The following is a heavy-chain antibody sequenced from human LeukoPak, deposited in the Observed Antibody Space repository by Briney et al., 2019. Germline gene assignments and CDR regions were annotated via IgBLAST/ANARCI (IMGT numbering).Heavy chain of an antibody. CDR3: SSEVRAYFDH. Sequence: ASVNLSCKTSGYTFTGYYLHWVRQAPGQGLEWMGWINPDTGATGHAQKFQGRVTMTRDRSISTAYMELSRLTSDDTAVYYCSSEVRAYFDHWGQGAMVTVAS. V-gene: IGHV1-2*02. CDR1: GYTFTGYY. J-gene: IGHJ4*02. CDR2: INPDTGAT.